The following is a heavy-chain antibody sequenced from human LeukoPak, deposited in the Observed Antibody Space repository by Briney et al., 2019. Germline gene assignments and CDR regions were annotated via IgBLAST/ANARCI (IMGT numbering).Heavy chain of an antibody. V-gene: IGHV3-30*02. CDR1: GFTFSTYG. J-gene: IGHJ4*02. CDR3: AKDNYYDSDGYYVPDY. CDR2: TRYDGSNK. Sequence: GGSLRLSCAASGFTFSTYGMHWVRQAPGRGLQWVAFTRYDGSNKYYADSMKGRFTISRDNSKNTLYLQMNSLRAEDTAVYYCAKDNYYDSDGYYVPDYWGQGTLVTVSS. D-gene: IGHD3-22*01.